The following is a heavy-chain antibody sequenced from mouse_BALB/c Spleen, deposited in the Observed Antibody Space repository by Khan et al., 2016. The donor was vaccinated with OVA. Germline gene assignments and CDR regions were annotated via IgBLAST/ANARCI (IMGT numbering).Heavy chain of an antibody. D-gene: IGHD2-2*01. CDR1: GYSFTSYY. V-gene: IGHV1S135*01. CDR2: VDPFSGGT. CDR3: TRHGYVAWFTY. Sequence: VQLQQSGPELMKPGASVKISCKASGYSFTSYYLHWVMQSHGESLEWIGYVDPFSGGTTYNQKFKGKATLTVDKSSSTAYMHLSNLTSEDAAFYYCTRHGYVAWFTYGGQGTLVTVSA. J-gene: IGHJ3*01.